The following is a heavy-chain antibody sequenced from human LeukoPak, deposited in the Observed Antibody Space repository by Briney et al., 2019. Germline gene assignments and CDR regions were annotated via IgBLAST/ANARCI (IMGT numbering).Heavy chain of an antibody. CDR1: GFTFSSYG. CDR2: ISYDGSNK. D-gene: IGHD3-16*01. J-gene: IGHJ4*02. Sequence: PGRSLRLSCAASGFTFSSYGMHWVRQAPGKGLEWVAVISYDGSNKYYADSVKGRFTISRDNSKNTLYLQMNSLRAEDTAVYYCAKDLLGPGPPGETDDYWGQGTLATVSS. CDR3: AKDLLGPGPPGETDDY. V-gene: IGHV3-30*18.